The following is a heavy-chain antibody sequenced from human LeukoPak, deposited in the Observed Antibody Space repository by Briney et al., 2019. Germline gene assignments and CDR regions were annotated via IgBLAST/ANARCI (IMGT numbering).Heavy chain of an antibody. Sequence: ASVKVSCKASGYTFTSYGISWVRQAPGQGLEWMGWISAYNGNTNYAQKLQGRVTMTTDTSTSTAYMELRSLRSDDTAVYYCARDGSGWYGAGVYYYMDVWGKGTTVTVSS. V-gene: IGHV1-18*01. J-gene: IGHJ6*03. CDR2: ISAYNGNT. CDR1: GYTFTSYG. D-gene: IGHD6-19*01. CDR3: ARDGSGWYGAGVYYYMDV.